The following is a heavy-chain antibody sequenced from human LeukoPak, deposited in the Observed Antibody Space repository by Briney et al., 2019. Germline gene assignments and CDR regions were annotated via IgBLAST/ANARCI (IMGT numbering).Heavy chain of an antibody. Sequence: GASVKVSCKASGGTFSSYAISWVRQDPGQGLECMGGIIPIFGTANYAQKFQGRVTITADESTSTAYMELSSLRSEDTAVYYCARARGVTTTHFDYWGQGTLVTVSS. CDR1: GGTFSSYA. CDR2: IIPIFGTA. J-gene: IGHJ4*02. V-gene: IGHV1-69*01. CDR3: ARARGVTTTHFDY. D-gene: IGHD4-17*01.